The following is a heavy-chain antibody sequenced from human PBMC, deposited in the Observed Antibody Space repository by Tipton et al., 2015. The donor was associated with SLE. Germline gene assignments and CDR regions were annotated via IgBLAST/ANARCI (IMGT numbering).Heavy chain of an antibody. J-gene: IGHJ4*02. CDR2: IYYSGST. D-gene: IGHD2-21*02. CDR1: GGSISSYY. CDR3: ARVGDVNVVPSRSDRHFDY. V-gene: IGHV4-59*12. Sequence: TLSLTCTVSGGSISSYYWSWIRQPPGKGLEWIGYIYYSGSTNYNPSLKSRVTISVDTSKNQFSLKLSSVTAADTAVYYCARVGDVNVVPSRSDRHFDYWGQGFLVTVSS.